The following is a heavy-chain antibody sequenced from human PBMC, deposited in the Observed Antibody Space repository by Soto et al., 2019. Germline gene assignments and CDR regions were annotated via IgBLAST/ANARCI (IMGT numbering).Heavy chain of an antibody. D-gene: IGHD3-10*01. Sequence: QVQLVQSGAEVKRAGASVKVSCKASGYTFSSYGLSWVRQAPGQGLEWMGWISDYNGNTHYAQKFQGRVIMTTDTSTRKPYMELRSLRSDDTAVYFCAREGYYSGSGTYSPPRYYGMDVWGQGTTVTVSS. CDR1: GYTFSSYG. V-gene: IGHV1-18*01. CDR3: AREGYYSGSGTYSPPRYYGMDV. CDR2: ISDYNGNT. J-gene: IGHJ6*02.